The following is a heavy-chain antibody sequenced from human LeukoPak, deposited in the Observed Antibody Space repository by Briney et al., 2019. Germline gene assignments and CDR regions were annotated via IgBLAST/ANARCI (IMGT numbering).Heavy chain of an antibody. D-gene: IGHD2-21*02. Sequence: GGSLRLSCAASGFTFSSSWMSWVRQAPGKGLEWVANIKPDGSEKFHVDSVKSRFTISRDNSKSSLPLQMNSLRAEDTAVYYCARYGLTAALDFWGQGTLVTVSS. J-gene: IGHJ4*02. CDR1: GFTFSSSW. CDR2: IKPDGSEK. CDR3: ARYGLTAALDF. V-gene: IGHV3-7*01.